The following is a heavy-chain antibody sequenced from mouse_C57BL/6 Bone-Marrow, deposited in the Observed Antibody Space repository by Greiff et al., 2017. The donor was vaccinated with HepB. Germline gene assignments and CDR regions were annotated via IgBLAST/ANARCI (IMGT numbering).Heavy chain of an antibody. Sequence: QVQLKESGPELVKPGASVKISCKASGYSFTSYYIHWVKQRPGQGLEWIGWIYPGSGNTKYNEKFKGKATLTADTSSSTAYMQLSSLTSEDSAVYYCARLPYFYYAMDYWGQGTSVTVSS. D-gene: IGHD2-10*01. CDR2: IYPGSGNT. CDR1: GYSFTSYY. J-gene: IGHJ4*01. V-gene: IGHV1-66*01. CDR3: ARLPYFYYAMDY.